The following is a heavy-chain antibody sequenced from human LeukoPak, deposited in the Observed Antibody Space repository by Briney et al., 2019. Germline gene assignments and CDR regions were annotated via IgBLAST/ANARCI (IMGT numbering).Heavy chain of an antibody. V-gene: IGHV4-59*08. J-gene: IGHJ4*02. CDR1: GGSISNYY. CDR2: IYYTGST. CDR3: ARYASDGWRFDY. D-gene: IGHD5-24*01. Sequence: PSETLSLTCTVSGGSISNYYWGWIRQPPGKGLEYIGYIYYTGSTNYNPSLKSRVTISVDTSKNQFSLKVTSVTAADTAVYYCARYASDGWRFDYWGQGTLVTVSS.